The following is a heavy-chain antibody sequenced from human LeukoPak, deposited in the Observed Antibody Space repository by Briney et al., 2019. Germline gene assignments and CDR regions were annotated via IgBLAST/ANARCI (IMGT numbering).Heavy chain of an antibody. Sequence: ASVKVSCKASGYTFSTNYMHWVRQAPGQGLEWMGKINPSGGSTSSAQKFQGRLTMTTDTSTSTAYMELRSLRSDDTAVYYCARASDIVVVPAAIFYWGQGTLVTVSS. J-gene: IGHJ4*02. CDR1: GYTFSTNY. CDR2: INPSGGST. V-gene: IGHV1-46*01. D-gene: IGHD2-2*01. CDR3: ARASDIVVVPAAIFY.